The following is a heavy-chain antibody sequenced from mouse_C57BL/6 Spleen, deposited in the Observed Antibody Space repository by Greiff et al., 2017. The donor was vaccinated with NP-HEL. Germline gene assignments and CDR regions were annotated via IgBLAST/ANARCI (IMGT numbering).Heavy chain of an antibody. J-gene: IGHJ4*01. CDR2: IDPSDSYT. CDR1: GYTFTSYW. V-gene: IGHV1-50*01. D-gene: IGHD3-2*02. Sequence: VQLQQSGAELVKPGASVKLSCKASGYTFTSYWMQWVKQRPGQGLEWIGEIDPSDSYTNYNQKFKGKATLTVDTSSSTAYMQLSSLTSEDSAVYYCARAAQATLYAMDYWGQGTSVTVSA. CDR3: ARAAQATLYAMDY.